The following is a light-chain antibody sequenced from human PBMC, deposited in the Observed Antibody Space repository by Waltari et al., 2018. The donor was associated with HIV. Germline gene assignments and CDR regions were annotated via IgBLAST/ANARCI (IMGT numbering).Light chain of an antibody. CDR3: SSHAGTNYYV. V-gene: IGLV2-8*01. Sequence: QSALAQPPSASASPGQSVTISCPGTSSDIGGHDSVSWYQHHPGKAPKLMIYEVTKRPSGVPDRFSGSKSGNTASLTVSGIQAEDEADYYCSSHAGTNYYVFGSGTRVTVL. CDR2: EVT. CDR1: SSDIGGHDS. J-gene: IGLJ1*01.